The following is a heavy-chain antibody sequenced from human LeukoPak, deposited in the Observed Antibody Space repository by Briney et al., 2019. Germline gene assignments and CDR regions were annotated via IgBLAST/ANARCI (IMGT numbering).Heavy chain of an antibody. D-gene: IGHD3-10*01. Sequence: PETLSLTCAVYGGSFSGYYWSWIRQPPGKGLEGIGEINHSGSTNYNPCLKSRVTISVDTSKNQFSLKLSSVTAAATAVYYCARVKDPYGSGCVDVWGKGTTVTVSS. CDR2: INHSGST. J-gene: IGHJ6*04. CDR1: GGSFSGYY. V-gene: IGHV4-34*01. CDR3: ARVKDPYGSGCVDV.